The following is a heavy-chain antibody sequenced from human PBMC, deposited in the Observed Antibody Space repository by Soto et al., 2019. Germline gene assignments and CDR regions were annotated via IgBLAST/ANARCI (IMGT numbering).Heavy chain of an antibody. J-gene: IGHJ6*02. CDR1: GFTFSSYG. D-gene: IGHD2-2*01. CDR3: AKDVGCSSTSCYPYYGMDV. Sequence: PGGSLRLSCAASGFTFSSYGMHWVRQAPGKGLEWVAVISYDGSNKYYVDSVKGRFTISRDNSKNTLYLQMNSLRAEDTAVYYCAKDVGCSSTSCYPYYGMDVWGQGTTVTVSS. V-gene: IGHV3-30*18. CDR2: ISYDGSNK.